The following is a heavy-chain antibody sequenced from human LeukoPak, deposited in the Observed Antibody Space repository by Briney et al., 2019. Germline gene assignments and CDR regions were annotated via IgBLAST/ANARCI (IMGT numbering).Heavy chain of an antibody. CDR2: INPNSGGT. V-gene: IGHV1-2*06. J-gene: IGHJ4*02. CDR3: ARGGGNKNGKHYDY. D-gene: IGHD3-16*01. Sequence: ASVKVSCKASGYTFTGYYMHWVRQAPGQGLEWMGRINPNSGGTNYAQKFRGRVTMTRDTSISTAYMELSRLRSDDTAVYYCARGGGNKNGKHYDYWGQGTLVTVSS. CDR1: GYTFTGYY.